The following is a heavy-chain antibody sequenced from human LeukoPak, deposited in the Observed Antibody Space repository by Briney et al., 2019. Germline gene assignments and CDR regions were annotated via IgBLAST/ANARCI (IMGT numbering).Heavy chain of an antibody. V-gene: IGHV3-33*01. CDR1: GFTFSSYG. D-gene: IGHD6-13*01. Sequence: GGSLRLSCAASGFTFSSYGMHWVRQAPGKGLEWVAVIWYDRSNKYYADSVKGRFTISRDNSKNTLYLQMNSLRAEDTAVYYCARDVAAAGNDNWFDPWGPGTLVTVSS. J-gene: IGHJ5*02. CDR2: IWYDRSNK. CDR3: ARDVAAAGNDNWFDP.